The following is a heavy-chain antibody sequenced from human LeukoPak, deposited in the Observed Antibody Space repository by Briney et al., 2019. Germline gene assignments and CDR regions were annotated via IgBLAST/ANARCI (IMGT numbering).Heavy chain of an antibody. CDR1: GGTFSSYA. Sequence: ASVKVSCKASGGTFSSYAISWVRQAPGQGLEWMGGIIPIFGTANYAQKFQGRVTITADESTSTAYMELSSLRSEDTAVYYCARVSEEQVGANWFDPWGQGTLVTVSS. CDR3: ARVSEEQVGANWFDP. D-gene: IGHD1-26*01. CDR2: IIPIFGTA. V-gene: IGHV1-69*01. J-gene: IGHJ5*02.